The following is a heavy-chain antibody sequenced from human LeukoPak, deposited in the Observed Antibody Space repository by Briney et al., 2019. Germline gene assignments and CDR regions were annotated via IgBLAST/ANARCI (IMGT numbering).Heavy chain of an antibody. CDR1: GFTFSSYW. CDR3: ATAPYYDILTGYPMDY. Sequence: GGSLRLSCAASGFTFSSYWMSWVRQAPGKGLEWVATIKQDGSEKYYVDSVKGRFTISRDNAKNSLYLQMNSLRAEDTAVYYCATAPYYDILTGYPMDYWGQGTLVTVSS. D-gene: IGHD3-9*01. J-gene: IGHJ4*02. V-gene: IGHV3-7*01. CDR2: IKQDGSEK.